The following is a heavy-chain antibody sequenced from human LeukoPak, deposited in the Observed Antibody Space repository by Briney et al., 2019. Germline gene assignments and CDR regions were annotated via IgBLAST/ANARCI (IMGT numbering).Heavy chain of an antibody. D-gene: IGHD1-26*01. J-gene: IGHJ4*02. CDR1: GFTFSSYG. V-gene: IGHV3-30*19. CDR2: IWYDGSNK. CDR3: ARDHSLWGAHYSFDY. Sequence: GGSLRLSCAASGFTFSSYGMHWVRQAPGKGLEWVAVIWYDGSNKYYADSVKGRFTISRDNSKNTLYLQMNSLRAEDTAVYYCARDHSLWGAHYSFDYWGQGTLVTVSS.